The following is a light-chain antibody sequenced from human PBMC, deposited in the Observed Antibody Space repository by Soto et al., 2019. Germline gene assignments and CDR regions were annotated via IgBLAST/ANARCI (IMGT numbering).Light chain of an antibody. Sequence: QSALTQPASVSGSPGQSITISCTGTSSDVGSYNLVSWCQQHPGKAPKLMIYEGSKRPSGVSNRFSGSKSGNTASLTISGLQAEDEADYYCCSYAGSSPVVFGGGTQLTVL. CDR3: CSYAGSSPVV. J-gene: IGLJ2*01. V-gene: IGLV2-23*01. CDR1: SSDVGSYNL. CDR2: EGS.